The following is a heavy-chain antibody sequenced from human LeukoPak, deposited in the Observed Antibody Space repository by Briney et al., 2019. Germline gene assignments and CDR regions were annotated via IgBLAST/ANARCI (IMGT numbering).Heavy chain of an antibody. Sequence: PSETLSLTCTVPGYSISSGYYWGWIRQPPGKGLEWIGSIYHSGSTYYNPSLKSRVTISVDTSKNQFSLKLSSVTAADTAVYYCAHSSNTVSPFDYWGQGTLVTVSS. CDR1: GYSISSGYY. CDR2: IYHSGST. CDR3: AHSSNTVSPFDY. D-gene: IGHD4-17*01. V-gene: IGHV4-38-2*02. J-gene: IGHJ4*02.